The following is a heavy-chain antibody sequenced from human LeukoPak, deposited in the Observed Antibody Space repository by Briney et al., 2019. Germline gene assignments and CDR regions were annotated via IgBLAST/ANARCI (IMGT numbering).Heavy chain of an antibody. J-gene: IGHJ4*02. D-gene: IGHD2-2*02. CDR3: ARSKLGYCSSTSCYTDY. CDR1: GFTFSDYY. V-gene: IGHV3-11*01. Sequence: GGSLRLSCAASGFTFSDYYMSWIRQAPGKGLEWVSYISSSGSTLYYADSVKGRFTISRDNAKNSLYLQMNSLRAEDTAVYYCARSKLGYCSSTSCYTDYWGQGTLVTVSS. CDR2: ISSSGSTL.